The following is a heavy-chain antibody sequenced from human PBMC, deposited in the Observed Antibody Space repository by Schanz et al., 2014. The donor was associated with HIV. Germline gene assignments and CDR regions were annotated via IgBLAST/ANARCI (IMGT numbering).Heavy chain of an antibody. CDR2: ISGGGAGT. CDR1: GFTFRSYA. D-gene: IGHD1-26*01. V-gene: IGHV3-23*01. J-gene: IGHJ6*02. CDR3: AREREESIAYYYYGMDV. Sequence: EVQLLESGGGLVQPGGSLRLTCAASGFTFRSYAMTWVRQAPGKGLDWVSAISGGGAGTYYADSVKGRLTISRDNSKNTLYLQMNSLRAEDTAVYYCAREREESIAYYYYGMDVWGQGTAVTVSS.